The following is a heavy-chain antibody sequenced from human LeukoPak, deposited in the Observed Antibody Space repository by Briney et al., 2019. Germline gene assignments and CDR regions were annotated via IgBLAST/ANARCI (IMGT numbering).Heavy chain of an antibody. CDR2: TYYRGST. CDR3: ARGSWSSSIDY. Sequence: PSETLSLTCTVSGGSISSGDYYWSWIRQPPGKGLEWIGYTYYRGSTYHNPSLKSRLTISVDTSKNQFSLRLSSVTAADTAVYYCARGSWSSSIDYWGQGTLVTVSS. V-gene: IGHV4-30-4*01. D-gene: IGHD6-6*01. J-gene: IGHJ4*02. CDR1: GGSISSGDYY.